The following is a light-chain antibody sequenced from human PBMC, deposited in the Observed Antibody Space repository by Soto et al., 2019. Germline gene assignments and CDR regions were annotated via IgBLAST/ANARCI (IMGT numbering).Light chain of an antibody. CDR1: HRVSSY. V-gene: IGKV3-15*01. CDR2: PTS. J-gene: IGKJ4*01. CDR3: QQYNNWPLT. Sequence: VMTQSTATLSVSPGERATLSCRASHRVSSYLAWYQQKPGQAPRLLISPTSTRATGIPARFSGSGSGTEFTLTISSLQAEDFAVYYCQQYNNWPLTFGGGTKVESK.